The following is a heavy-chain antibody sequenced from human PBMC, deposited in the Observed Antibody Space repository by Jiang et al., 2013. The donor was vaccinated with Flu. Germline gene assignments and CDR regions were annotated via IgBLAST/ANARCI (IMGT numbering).Heavy chain of an antibody. Sequence: LSLTCTVSGGSISSYYWGWIRQPPGKGLEWIGTIYYTGSTWYNPSLKSRVTISVDASKNQFSLKLSSVTAADTAVYYCARQIGGYSYGYYGSWGQGTLVTVSS. CDR2: IYYTGST. CDR3: ARQIGGYSYGYYGS. CDR1: GGSISSYY. V-gene: IGHV4-39*01. J-gene: IGHJ4*02. D-gene: IGHD5-18*01.